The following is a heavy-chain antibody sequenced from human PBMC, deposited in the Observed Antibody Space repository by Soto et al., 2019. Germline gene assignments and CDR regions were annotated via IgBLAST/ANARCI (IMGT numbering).Heavy chain of an antibody. J-gene: IGHJ6*02. V-gene: IGHV1-3*01. CDR3: ASSYSNYALIDYYYYGMDV. D-gene: IGHD4-4*01. CDR1: GYTFTSYA. CDR2: INAGNGNT. Sequence: QVQLVQSGAEVKKPGASVKVSCKASGYTFTSYAMHWVLQAPGQRLEWMGWINAGNGNTKYSQKFQGRVTITRDTSASTAYMELSSLRSEDTAVYYCASSYSNYALIDYYYYGMDVWGQGTTVTVSS.